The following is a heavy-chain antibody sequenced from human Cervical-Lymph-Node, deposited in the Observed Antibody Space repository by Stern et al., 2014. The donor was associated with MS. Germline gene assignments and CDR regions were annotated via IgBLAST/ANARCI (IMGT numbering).Heavy chain of an antibody. CDR1: GCTISGYY. D-gene: IGHD5-24*01. Sequence: QLQLLESGPGLVKPSATLTLSCTVSGCTISGYYWRWVRQAPGKGLEWVGFIYYSGSTHYNPSPTSRVPISVDTSKNQFSLKQSSVAAADTAVYYCARGGGYNSIDYWGQGTLVTVSS. J-gene: IGHJ4*02. CDR3: ARGGGYNSIDY. CDR2: IYYSGST. V-gene: IGHV4-59*01.